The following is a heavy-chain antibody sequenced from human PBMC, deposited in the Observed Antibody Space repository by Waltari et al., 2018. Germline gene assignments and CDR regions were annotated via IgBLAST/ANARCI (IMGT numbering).Heavy chain of an antibody. CDR2: ISWDGGST. CDR3: AKGRSYYDSSGYH. D-gene: IGHD3-22*01. J-gene: IGHJ5*02. CDR1: GFTFDAYT. Sequence: EVQLVESGGVVVQPGGSLRLSCAASGFTFDAYTMHWVRQAPGKGLEWVSLISWDGGSTYYADSVKGRFTISRDNSKNSLYLQMNSLRTEDTALYYCAKGRSYYDSSGYHWGQGTLVTVSS. V-gene: IGHV3-43*01.